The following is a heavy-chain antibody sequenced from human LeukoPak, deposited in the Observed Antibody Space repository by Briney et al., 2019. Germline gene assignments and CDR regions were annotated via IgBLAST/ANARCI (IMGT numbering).Heavy chain of an antibody. Sequence: PSETLSLTCTVSGGSISSYYWSWIRQPPGKGLEWIGYIYYSGSTNYNPSLKSRVTISVDTSKSQFSLKLSSATAADTAVYYCARQRGSLTIDYWGQGTLVTVSS. J-gene: IGHJ4*02. D-gene: IGHD3-10*01. CDR3: ARQRGSLTIDY. V-gene: IGHV4-59*08. CDR2: IYYSGST. CDR1: GGSISSYY.